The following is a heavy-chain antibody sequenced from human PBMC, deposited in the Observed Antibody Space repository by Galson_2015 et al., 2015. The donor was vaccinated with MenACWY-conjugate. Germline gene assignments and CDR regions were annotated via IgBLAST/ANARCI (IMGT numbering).Heavy chain of an antibody. D-gene: IGHD1-26*01. Sequence: QSGAEVKKPGESLKISCKGSGYSFSTYWIAWVRQLPGKGLEWMGLISPGDSNTRYNPAFHGQVTISADKSISTAHLQLHSLQASDTAMYYCARHPPGGRGMDVWGQGTTVTVSS. V-gene: IGHV5-51*01. J-gene: IGHJ6*02. CDR3: ARHPPGGRGMDV. CDR1: GYSFSTYW. CDR2: ISPGDSNT.